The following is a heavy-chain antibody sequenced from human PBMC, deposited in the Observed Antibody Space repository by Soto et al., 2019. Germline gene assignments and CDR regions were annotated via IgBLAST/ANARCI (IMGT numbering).Heavy chain of an antibody. V-gene: IGHV4-38-2*01. J-gene: IGHJ4*02. CDR1: GYSITSDYY. D-gene: IGHD3-10*01. Sequence: PSETLSLTCAVSGYSITSDYYWGCIRQPPGKGLEWIGSIYSGSTYHNPSLKSRVTISVDTSKNQFSLRLTSVTAADTAMYYCAKKGYYPSGKINLFDSWGQGTLVTVSS. CDR3: AKKGYYPSGKINLFDS. CDR2: IYSGST.